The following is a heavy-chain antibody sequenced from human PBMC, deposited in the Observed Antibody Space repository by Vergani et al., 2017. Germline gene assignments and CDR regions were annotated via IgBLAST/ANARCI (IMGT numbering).Heavy chain of an antibody. CDR3: AKEDGGYPEYYFDY. Sequence: EVQLVESGGGLVQPGRSLRLSCAASGFTFDDYAMHWVRQAPGKGLEWVSGISWNSGSIGYADSVKGRFTISRDNAKNSLYLQMNSLRAEDTAVYYCAKEDGGYPEYYFDYWGQGTLVTVSS. V-gene: IGHV3-9*01. D-gene: IGHD5-12*01. J-gene: IGHJ4*02. CDR2: ISWNSGSI. CDR1: GFTFDDYA.